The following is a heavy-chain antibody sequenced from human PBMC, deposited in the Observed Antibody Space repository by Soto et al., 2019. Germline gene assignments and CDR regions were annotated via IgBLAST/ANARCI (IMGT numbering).Heavy chain of an antibody. CDR2: ISYDGSNK. CDR1: GFTFSSYA. Sequence: QVQLVESGGGVVQPGRSLRLSCAASGFTFSSYAMHWVREAPGKGLEWVAVISYDGSNKYYADFVKGRFTISRDNSKNTLYLQMNSLRAEDTAVYYCARESGYSYGCFDYWGQGTLVTVSS. CDR3: ARESGYSYGCFDY. D-gene: IGHD5-18*01. V-gene: IGHV3-30-3*01. J-gene: IGHJ4*02.